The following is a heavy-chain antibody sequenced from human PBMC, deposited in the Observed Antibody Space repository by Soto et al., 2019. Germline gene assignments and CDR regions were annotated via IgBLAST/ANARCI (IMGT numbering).Heavy chain of an antibody. CDR1: GYTITELS. D-gene: IGHD6-19*01. V-gene: IGHV1-24*01. Sequence: ASVKVSCKVSGYTITELSMHWVRQAPGKGLEWMGGFDPEDGETIYAQKFQGRVTMTEDTSTDTAYMELSSLRSEDTAVYYCATDWDSSGFLDYWGQGTLVTVSS. CDR3: ATDWDSSGFLDY. CDR2: FDPEDGET. J-gene: IGHJ4*02.